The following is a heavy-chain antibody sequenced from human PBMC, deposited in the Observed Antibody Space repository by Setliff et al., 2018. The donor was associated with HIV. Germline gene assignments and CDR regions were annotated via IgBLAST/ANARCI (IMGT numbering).Heavy chain of an antibody. J-gene: IGHJ4*02. Sequence: GESLKISCAASGFTFSTYWMSWVRQAPGKGLEWVANIKQDGSEKNYMDSVKGRFTISRDNAKNSLYLQMNSLRVEDTAVYYCASAGSGTRAPPRYWGQGTLVTVSS. CDR1: GFTFSTYW. CDR2: IKQDGSEK. D-gene: IGHD1-1*01. V-gene: IGHV3-7*05. CDR3: ASAGSGTRAPPRY.